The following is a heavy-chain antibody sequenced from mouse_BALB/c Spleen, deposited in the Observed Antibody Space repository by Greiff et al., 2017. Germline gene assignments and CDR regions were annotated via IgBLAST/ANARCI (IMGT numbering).Heavy chain of an antibody. CDR3: ARSSYGNYDDWYFDV. J-gene: IGHJ1*01. CDR2: ISSGSSTI. CDR1: GFTFSSFG. D-gene: IGHD2-1*01. V-gene: IGHV5-17*02. Sequence: VQLQQSGGGLVQPGGSRKLSCAASGFTFSSFGMHWVRQAPEKGLEWVAYISSGSSTIYYADTVKGRFTISRDNPKNTLFLQMTSLRSEDTAMYYCARSSYGNYDDWYFDVWGAGTTVTVSA.